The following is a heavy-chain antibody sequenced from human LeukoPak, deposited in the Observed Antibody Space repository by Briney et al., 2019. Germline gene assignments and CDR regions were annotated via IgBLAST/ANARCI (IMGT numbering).Heavy chain of an antibody. CDR2: ISYDGGNT. CDR3: ARGRYSGYDSGYFDY. Sequence: PGGSLRLSCGASGFIFSSYALHWVRQAPGKGLGWVAAISYDGGNTYYADSVKGRFTISRDNSKNTLYLQMESLRAEDTAVYYCARGRYSGYDSGYFDYWGQGTLVTVSS. D-gene: IGHD5-12*01. J-gene: IGHJ4*02. CDR1: GFIFSSYA. V-gene: IGHV3-30*04.